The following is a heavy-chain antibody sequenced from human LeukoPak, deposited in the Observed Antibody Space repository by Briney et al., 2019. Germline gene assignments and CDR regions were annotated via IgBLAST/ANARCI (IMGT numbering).Heavy chain of an antibody. CDR1: GFTFGDYA. CDR3: TRIMTTVTHSFDY. CDR2: IRSKAYGGTT. V-gene: IGHV3-49*04. D-gene: IGHD4-17*01. Sequence: GRSLRLSCTASGFTFGDYAMSWVRQAPGKGLEWVGFIRSKAYGGTTEYAASVKGRLTISRDDSKSIAYLQMNSLKTEDTAVYYCTRIMTTVTHSFDYWGQGTLVTVSS. J-gene: IGHJ4*02.